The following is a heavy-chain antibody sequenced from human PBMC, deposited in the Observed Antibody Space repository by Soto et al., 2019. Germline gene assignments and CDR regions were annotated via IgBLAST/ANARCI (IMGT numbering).Heavy chain of an antibody. V-gene: IGHV4-4*07. CDR2: IYSGGST. CDR3: ARGGSSYYYGMDG. D-gene: IGHD6-6*01. CDR1: GCSISSFY. Sequence: LSLTCTVSGCSISSFYWSWIRQPAGKGLEWIGRIYSGGSTNYNPSLKSRVTISVDTSKNQFSLKLSSVTAADTAVYYCARGGSSYYYGMDGWGQGTTVTVSS. J-gene: IGHJ6*02.